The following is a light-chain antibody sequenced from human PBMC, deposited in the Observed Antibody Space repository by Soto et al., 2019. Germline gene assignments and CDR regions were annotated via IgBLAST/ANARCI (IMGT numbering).Light chain of an antibody. CDR3: APYYSYSCS. Sequence: SKSRATLSVSPGERATLSCRSSQNVNNNLAWYQQRPGQAPRLLIYGASTRATDIPARFSGTGSGTEFTLTISSLQSEDIAVYQCAPYYSYSCSFGGGTTV. CDR1: QNVNNN. V-gene: IGKV3D-15*01. J-gene: IGKJ4*01. CDR2: GAS.